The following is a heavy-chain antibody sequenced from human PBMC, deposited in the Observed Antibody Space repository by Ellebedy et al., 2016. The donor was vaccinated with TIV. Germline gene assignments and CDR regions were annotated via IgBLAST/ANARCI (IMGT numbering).Heavy chain of an antibody. J-gene: IGHJ4*02. Sequence: ASVKVSCKASGYTFTSFGITWVRQAPGQGLEWMGWISAFNGDTNYVQKLQGRVTMTSDTSTSTAYMELRSLRSDDTAVYYCARHPGYILPNYIDFWGQGTLVSVSS. CDR3: ARHPGYILPNYIDF. V-gene: IGHV1-18*04. CDR2: ISAFNGDT. D-gene: IGHD5-12*01. CDR1: GYTFTSFG.